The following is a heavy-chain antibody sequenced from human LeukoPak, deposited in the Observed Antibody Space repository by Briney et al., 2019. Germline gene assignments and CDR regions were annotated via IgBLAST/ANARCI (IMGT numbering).Heavy chain of an antibody. CDR3: ASPSEDYGDYSDAFDI. D-gene: IGHD4-17*01. CDR2: ISGSGGST. CDR1: GFTFSSYA. Sequence: PGGSLRLSCAASGFTFSSYAMSWVRQAPGKGLEWVSAISGSGGSTYYADSVKGRFTISRDNSKNTLYLQMNSLRAEDTAVYYCASPSEDYGDYSDAFDIWGQGTMVTVSS. J-gene: IGHJ3*02. V-gene: IGHV3-23*01.